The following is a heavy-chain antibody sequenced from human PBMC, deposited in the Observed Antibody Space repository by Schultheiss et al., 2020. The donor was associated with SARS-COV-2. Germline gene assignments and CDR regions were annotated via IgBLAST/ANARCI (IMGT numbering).Heavy chain of an antibody. CDR1: GFTFTNYW. J-gene: IGHJ6*02. CDR3: ARDRSGNYYGSGSYSPNGMDV. D-gene: IGHD3-10*01. Sequence: GGSLRLSCAASGFTFTNYWMTWVRQAPGKGLERVANINENGRERSYLDSVRGRFTISRDNAKNSLYLQMNDLRAEDTAVYYCARDRSGNYYGSGSYSPNGMDVWGQGTTVTVSS. CDR2: INENGRER. V-gene: IGHV3-7*01.